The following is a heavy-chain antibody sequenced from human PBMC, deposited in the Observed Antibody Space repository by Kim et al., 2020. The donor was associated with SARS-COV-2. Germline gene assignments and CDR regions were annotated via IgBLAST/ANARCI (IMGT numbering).Heavy chain of an antibody. CDR1: GFTFGDYA. CDR2: ISWNSGSI. Sequence: GGSLRLSCAASGFTFGDYAMHWVRQAPGKGLEWVSGISWNSGSIGYADSVKGRFTISRDNAKNSLYLQMNSLRAEDTALYYCAKDIDFDWRRGGYFDLWGRGTLVTVSS. CDR3: AKDIDFDWRRGGYFDL. J-gene: IGHJ2*01. D-gene: IGHD3-9*01. V-gene: IGHV3-9*01.